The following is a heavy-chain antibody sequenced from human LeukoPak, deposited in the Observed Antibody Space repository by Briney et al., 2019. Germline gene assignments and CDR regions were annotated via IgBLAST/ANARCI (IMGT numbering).Heavy chain of an antibody. J-gene: IGHJ5*02. CDR3: ARMVVVSWFDP. D-gene: IGHD3-10*01. CDR1: GDSISSYY. CDR2: INHSGST. Sequence: SETLSLTCTVSGDSISSYYWSWIRQPPGKGLEWIGEINHSGSTNYNPSLKSRVTISVDTSKNQFSLKLSSVTAADTAVYYCARMVVVSWFDPWGQGTLVTVSS. V-gene: IGHV4-34*01.